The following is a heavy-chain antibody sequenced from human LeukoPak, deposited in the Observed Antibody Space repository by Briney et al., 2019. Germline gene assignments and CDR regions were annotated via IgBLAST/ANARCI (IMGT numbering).Heavy chain of an antibody. CDR3: VRRAGRRDGYNYADY. CDR1: GYSFVSYW. Sequence: ESLKISCQASGYSFVSYWIGWVRQVPGKGLEWMGVVYPGDSDFRYLPSFQGQVTISADRSISAAYLQWNSLKASDSGIYYCVRRAGRRDGYNYADYWGQGTLVTVSS. D-gene: IGHD5-24*01. CDR2: VYPGDSDF. J-gene: IGHJ4*02. V-gene: IGHV5-51*01.